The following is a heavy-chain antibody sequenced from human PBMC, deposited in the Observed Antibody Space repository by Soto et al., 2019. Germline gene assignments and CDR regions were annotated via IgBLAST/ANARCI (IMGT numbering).Heavy chain of an antibody. V-gene: IGHV1-24*01. Sequence: ASVKVSCKVSGYTLTELSMHWVRQAPGKGLEWMGGFDPEDGETIYAQKLQGRVTMTTDTSTSTAYMELRSLRSDDTAVYYCARALGYSGYAGMDVWGQGTTVTVSS. CDR3: ARALGYSGYAGMDV. CDR1: GYTLTELS. CDR2: FDPEDGET. J-gene: IGHJ6*02. D-gene: IGHD5-12*01.